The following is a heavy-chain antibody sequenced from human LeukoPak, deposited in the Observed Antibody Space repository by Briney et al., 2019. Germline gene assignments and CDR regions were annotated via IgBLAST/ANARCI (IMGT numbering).Heavy chain of an antibody. Sequence: ASVKVSCKASGYTFTGYYMHWVRQAPGQGLEWMGWINPNSGGTNYAQKFQGRVTMTRGTSISTAYMELSRLRSDDTAVYYCARVGISTVMYYYYMDVWGKGTTVTVSS. CDR2: INPNSGGT. J-gene: IGHJ6*03. CDR3: ARVGISTVMYYYYMDV. D-gene: IGHD4-17*01. CDR1: GYTFTGYY. V-gene: IGHV1-2*02.